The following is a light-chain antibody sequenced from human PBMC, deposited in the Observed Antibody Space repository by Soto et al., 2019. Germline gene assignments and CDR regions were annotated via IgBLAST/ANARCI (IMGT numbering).Light chain of an antibody. CDR1: QSISSY. CDR3: KRSYRTPLS. CDR2: AAS. Sequence: DIQMTQSPSSLSASVGDRVTITCRASQSISSYLNWYQQKPGKAPTLLIYAASSLQSGGPSRFSGSGSGTDFTLTISSLQPEDFVTYYCKRSYRTPLSFDHGTKVDIK. J-gene: IGKJ3*01. V-gene: IGKV1-39*01.